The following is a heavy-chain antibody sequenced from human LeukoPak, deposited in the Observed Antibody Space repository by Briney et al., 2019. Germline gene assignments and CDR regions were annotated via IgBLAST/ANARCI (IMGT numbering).Heavy chain of an antibody. D-gene: IGHD6-13*01. Sequence: TGGSLRLSCAASGSTFSSYSMNWVRQAPGKGLEWVSSISSSSSYIYYADSVKGRFTISRDNAKNSLYLQMNSLRAEDTAVYYCARQAAAAGGYNWFDPWGQGTLVNVSS. V-gene: IGHV3-21*01. CDR3: ARQAAAAGGYNWFDP. CDR2: ISSSSSYI. CDR1: GSTFSSYS. J-gene: IGHJ5*02.